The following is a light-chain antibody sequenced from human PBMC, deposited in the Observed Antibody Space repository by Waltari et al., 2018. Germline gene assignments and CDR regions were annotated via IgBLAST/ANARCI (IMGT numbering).Light chain of an antibody. CDR1: ISDVGGYNH. Sequence: QSALTQPASVSGSPGQSITISCTGTISDVGGYNHVSWYQQHPGKAPKLILYAVNNRPSGVSHRFSGSKSGNTASLTISGLQAEDEADYYCNSYTTSSTLVFGTGTKVTVL. J-gene: IGLJ1*01. V-gene: IGLV2-14*01. CDR3: NSYTTSSTLV. CDR2: AVN.